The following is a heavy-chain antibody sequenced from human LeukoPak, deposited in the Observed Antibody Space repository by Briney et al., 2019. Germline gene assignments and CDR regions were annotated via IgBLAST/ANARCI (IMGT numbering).Heavy chain of an antibody. Sequence: SQTLSLTCTVSGGSISGGAYYWSWIRQHPGKGLEWIGYIYYSGSTNYDPSLRGRVTISVDTSNNQFSLRLSSVTAADTAVYYWARGFGAPNYYYGMDVWGQGTTVPVSS. CDR1: GGSISGGAYY. V-gene: IGHV4-31*03. CDR3: ARGFGAPNYYYGMDV. CDR2: IYYSGST. J-gene: IGHJ6*02. D-gene: IGHD3-10*01.